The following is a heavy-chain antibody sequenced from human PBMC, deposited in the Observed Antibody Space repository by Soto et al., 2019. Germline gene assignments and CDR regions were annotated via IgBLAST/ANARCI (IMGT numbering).Heavy chain of an antibody. CDR2: ISYDGTNK. D-gene: IGHD6-19*01. CDR1: GFTFSSYA. CDR3: ARDGYSSGWYAGD. V-gene: IGHV3-30*04. J-gene: IGHJ4*02. Sequence: QVQLVESGGGVVQPGRSLRLSCAASGFTFSSYAMHWVRQAPGKGLEWVAAISYDGTNKYYADSVKGRFTISRDNSKNTLYLQMNSLRAEDAAVYYCARDGYSSGWYAGDWCQGTLVTVSS.